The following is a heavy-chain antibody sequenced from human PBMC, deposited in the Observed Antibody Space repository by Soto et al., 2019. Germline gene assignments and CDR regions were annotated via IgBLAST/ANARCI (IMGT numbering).Heavy chain of an antibody. D-gene: IGHD6-13*01. CDR2: IYYSGST. CDR1: GGSISSGDYY. J-gene: IGHJ4*02. Sequence: SETLSLTCIVSGGSISSGDYYRSWIRQPPGKGLEWIGYIYYSGSTYYNPSLKSRVTISVDTSKNQFSLKLSSVTAADTAVYYCARVSERIAAAGSDYWGQGTLVTVSS. V-gene: IGHV4-30-4*01. CDR3: ARVSERIAAAGSDY.